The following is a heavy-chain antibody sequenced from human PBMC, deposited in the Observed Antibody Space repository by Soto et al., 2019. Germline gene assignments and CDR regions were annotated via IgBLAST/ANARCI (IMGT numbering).Heavy chain of an antibody. D-gene: IGHD3-3*01. Sequence: SETLSLTCTVSGGSISSYYWSWIRQPPGKGLEWIGYIYYSGSTNYNPSLKSQVTISVDTSKNQFSLKLSSVTAADTAVYYCARHAYDFWSGYLIWGQGTLVTVSS. J-gene: IGHJ4*02. V-gene: IGHV4-59*08. CDR3: ARHAYDFWSGYLI. CDR1: GGSISSYY. CDR2: IYYSGST.